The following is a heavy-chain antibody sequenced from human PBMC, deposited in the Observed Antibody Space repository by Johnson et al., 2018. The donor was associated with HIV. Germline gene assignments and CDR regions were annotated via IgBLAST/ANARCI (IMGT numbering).Heavy chain of an antibody. CDR3: VGDRGTVFIWSDAFDV. Sequence: QVQLVESGGGVVQPGRSLRLSCAASGFTFSTYGMHWVRQAPGKGLEWVAVITYDGSNQYYGDSVKGRFTISRDNSKNTLYLQMNSLRPEDTAVYYCVGDRGTVFIWSDAFDVWGQGTVVTVSS. J-gene: IGHJ3*01. V-gene: IGHV3-30*03. D-gene: IGHD3-22*01. CDR1: GFTFSTYG. CDR2: ITYDGSNQ.